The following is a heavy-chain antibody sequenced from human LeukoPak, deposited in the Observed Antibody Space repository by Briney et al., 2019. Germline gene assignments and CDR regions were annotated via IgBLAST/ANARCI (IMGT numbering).Heavy chain of an antibody. CDR1: GFTFSSFA. CDR2: IGGSGGSP. CDR3: AKGRAVAGPIPVDY. D-gene: IGHD6-19*01. J-gene: IGHJ4*02. Sequence: PGGSLRLSCAASGFTFSSFAMSWVRQAPGKGLELVSAIGGSGGSPYYADSVKGRFTISRDNTKNTLYLQANSLRAEDTALYYWAKGRAVAGPIPVDYWGQGTLVTVSS. V-gene: IGHV3-23*01.